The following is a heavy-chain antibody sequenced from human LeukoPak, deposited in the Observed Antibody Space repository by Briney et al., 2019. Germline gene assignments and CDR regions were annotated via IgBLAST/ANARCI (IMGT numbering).Heavy chain of an antibody. D-gene: IGHD6-6*01. CDR1: GDSMTFYY. CDR3: AREGRIQLVSSLHY. CDR2: IQSTGTT. Sequence: SETLSLTCTVSGDSMTFYYWTWIRQPPGKGLEWVGHIQSTGTTNYNPSLKGRVTMSVDTSENLFSLKVNSVTAADTAVYYCAREGRIQLVSSLHYWGQGTLVTVSS. J-gene: IGHJ4*02. V-gene: IGHV4-59*01.